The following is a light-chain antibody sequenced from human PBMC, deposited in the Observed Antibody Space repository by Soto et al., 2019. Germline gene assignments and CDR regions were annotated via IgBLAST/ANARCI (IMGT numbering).Light chain of an antibody. J-gene: IGKJ5*01. V-gene: IGKV3D-15*01. Sequence: EVVMTQSPATLSVSPGEIATLSCRASQSVSNSLAWYQQKPGQAPRLLIYAASARATDIPARFSGSGSGTEFTLTISSLQSEDFAVYYCQQYDNWLPITFGQGTRLEIK. CDR2: AAS. CDR1: QSVSNS. CDR3: QQYDNWLPIT.